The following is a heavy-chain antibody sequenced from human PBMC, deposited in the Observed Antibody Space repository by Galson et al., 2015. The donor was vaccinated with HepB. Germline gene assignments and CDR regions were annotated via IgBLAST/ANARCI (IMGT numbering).Heavy chain of an antibody. J-gene: IGHJ6*02. Sequence: SLRLSCAASGFTFSDYYMSWIRQAPGKGLEWVSYISSSGSTIYYADSVKGRFTISRDNAKNSLYLQMNSLRAEDTAVYYCADSGVLPYYYYGMDVWGQGTTVTVSS. V-gene: IGHV3-11*01. CDR3: ADSGVLPYYYYGMDV. CDR2: ISSSGSTI. D-gene: IGHD2-21*01. CDR1: GFTFSDYY.